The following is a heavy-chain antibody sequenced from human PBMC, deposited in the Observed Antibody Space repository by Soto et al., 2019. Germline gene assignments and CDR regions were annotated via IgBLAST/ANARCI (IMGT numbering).Heavy chain of an antibody. CDR3: AKALRASSGYYYYAMDV. V-gene: IGHV3-23*01. CDR2: ISGSGDST. J-gene: IGHJ6*02. Sequence: EVQLLESGGGLVQPGGSPRLSCAASGFTFSSYAMNWVRQAPGKGLEWVSAISGSGDSTYYADSVKGRFTISRDNSKNTLYLQMDSLSAEDTAVYYCAKALRASSGYYYYAMDVWGQGTTVTVSS. D-gene: IGHD3-22*01. CDR1: GFTFSSYA.